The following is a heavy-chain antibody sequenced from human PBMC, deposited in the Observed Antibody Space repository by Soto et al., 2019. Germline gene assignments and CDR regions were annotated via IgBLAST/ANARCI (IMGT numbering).Heavy chain of an antibody. CDR2: IYYSGST. CDR1: GGSVSSGSYY. V-gene: IGHV4-61*01. CDR3: ARWGTGDWDQADAFDI. Sequence: QVQLQESGPGLVKPSETLSLTCTVSGGSVSSGSYYWSWIRQPPGKGLEWIGYIYYSGSTNYNPSLKSRVTISVDTSKNQFSLKLSSVTAADTAVYYCARWGTGDWDQADAFDIWGQGTMVTVSS. J-gene: IGHJ3*02. D-gene: IGHD3-16*01.